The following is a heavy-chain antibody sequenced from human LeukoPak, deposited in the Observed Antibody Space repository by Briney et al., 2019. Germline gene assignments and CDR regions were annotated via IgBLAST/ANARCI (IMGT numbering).Heavy chain of an antibody. CDR2: INPSGGST. J-gene: IGHJ4*02. Sequence: ASVTVSCKASGYTFTSYYMHWVRQAPGQGLEWMGIINPSGGSTSYAQKFQGRVTTTRDTSTSTVYMELSSLRSEDTAVYYCARGSRRELHPYWGQGTLVTVSS. V-gene: IGHV1-46*01. D-gene: IGHD1-26*01. CDR3: ARGSRRELHPY. CDR1: GYTFTSYY.